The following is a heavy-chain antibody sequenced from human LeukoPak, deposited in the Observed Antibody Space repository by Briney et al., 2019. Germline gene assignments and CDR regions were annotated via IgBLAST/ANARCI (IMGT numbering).Heavy chain of an antibody. CDR1: GFTVSSNY. J-gene: IGHJ4*02. CDR2: IYSGGST. D-gene: IGHD5-12*01. V-gene: IGHV3-53*01. CDR3: AKRFSGYEFDY. Sequence: GGSLRLSCAASGFTVSSNYMSWVRQAPGKGLEWVSVIYSGGSTYYADSVKGRFTISRDNSKNTLYLQMISLRAEDSAVYYCAKRFSGYEFDYWGQGTLVTVSS.